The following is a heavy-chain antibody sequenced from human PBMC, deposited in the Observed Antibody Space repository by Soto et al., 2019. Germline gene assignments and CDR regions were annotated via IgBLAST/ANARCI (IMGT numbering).Heavy chain of an antibody. CDR3: ARGTDDSDVPRWDY. Sequence: QVQLMQSGAEVRKPGASVRLSCETSGYNFNQYYIHWVRQDPGQGLEWMGIINLRGGTTEYAHKFRGRGTVTGDTSTKTAYMELRSLRSEDTAMYFCARGTDDSDVPRWDYWGQGTLVTVSS. D-gene: IGHD1-26*01. V-gene: IGHV1-46*02. CDR1: GYNFNQYY. CDR2: INLRGGTT. J-gene: IGHJ4*02.